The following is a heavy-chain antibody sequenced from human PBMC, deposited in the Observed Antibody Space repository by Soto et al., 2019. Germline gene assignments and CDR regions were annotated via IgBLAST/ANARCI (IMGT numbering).Heavy chain of an antibody. Sequence: QVQLVQSGAEVKKPGSSVKVSCKASGGTFSTYTITWVRQAPGHGLAWMGRIIPIIGIINYAQKFQGRVTISADKFTGTAYMELTGLRSDDTAVYYCAGDPDSHYIDSHASSYPWGQGTLVTVSS. V-gene: IGHV1-69*08. D-gene: IGHD4-4*01. CDR3: AGDPDSHYIDSHASSYP. CDR2: IIPIIGII. J-gene: IGHJ5*02. CDR1: GGTFSTYT.